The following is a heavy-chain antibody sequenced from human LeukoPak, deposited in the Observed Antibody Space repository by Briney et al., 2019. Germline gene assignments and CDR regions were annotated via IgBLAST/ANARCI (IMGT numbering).Heavy chain of an antibody. J-gene: IGHJ4*02. Sequence: ASVKLSCKASGGTFSSYAISWVRQAPGQGLEWMGRIIPIFGTANYAQKFQGRVTITTDESTSTAYMELSSLRSEDTAVYYCARGGGSSSDFDYWGQGTLVTVSS. CDR2: IIPIFGTA. CDR3: ARGGGSSSDFDY. D-gene: IGHD6-13*01. CDR1: GGTFSSYA. V-gene: IGHV1-69*05.